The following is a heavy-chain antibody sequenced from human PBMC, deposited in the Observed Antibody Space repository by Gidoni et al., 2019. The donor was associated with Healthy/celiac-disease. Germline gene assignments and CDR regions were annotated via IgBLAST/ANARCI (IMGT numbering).Heavy chain of an antibody. CDR2: ISSSSSTI. J-gene: IGHJ5*02. Sequence: EVQLVESGGGLVQPGGSLRLSCAASGFPFSSYSMNWVRQAPGKGLEWVAYISSSSSTIYYADSVKGRFTISRDNAKNSLYLQMNSLRDEDTAVYYCARDGPWGAIFRLANWFDPWGQGTLVTVSS. D-gene: IGHD3-16*02. CDR3: ARDGPWGAIFRLANWFDP. CDR1: GFPFSSYS. V-gene: IGHV3-48*02.